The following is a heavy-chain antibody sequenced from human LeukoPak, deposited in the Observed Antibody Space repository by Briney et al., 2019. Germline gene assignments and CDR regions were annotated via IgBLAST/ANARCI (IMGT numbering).Heavy chain of an antibody. Sequence: SETLSLTCTVSGGSISSHYWSWIRQPPGKGLEWIGYICYSGSTNYNPSLKSRVTISVDTSKNQFSLKLSSVTAADTAVYYCARRIVVVPAAIHGHDAFDIWGQGTMVTVSS. CDR3: ARRIVVVPAAIHGHDAFDI. V-gene: IGHV4-59*11. CDR1: GGSISSHY. J-gene: IGHJ3*02. CDR2: ICYSGST. D-gene: IGHD2-2*02.